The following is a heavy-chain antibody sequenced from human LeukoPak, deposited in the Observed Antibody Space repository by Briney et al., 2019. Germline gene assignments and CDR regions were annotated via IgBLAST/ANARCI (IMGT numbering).Heavy chain of an antibody. CDR3: ARGCSSTSCWLRMDV. J-gene: IGHJ6*02. CDR2: IYTSGST. D-gene: IGHD2-2*01. Sequence: SETLSLTCTVSGGSITNYYWSWIRQPAGKGLEWIGRIYTSGSTSYNPSLKSRVTMSVDTSKNQFSLKLNSVTAADTAVYYCARGCSSTSCWLRMDVWGQGSTVTASS. V-gene: IGHV4-4*07. CDR1: GGSITNYY.